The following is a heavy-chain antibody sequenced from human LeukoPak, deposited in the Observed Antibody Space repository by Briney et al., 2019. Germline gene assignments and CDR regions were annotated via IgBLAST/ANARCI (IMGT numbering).Heavy chain of an antibody. CDR1: AFTFTNYA. J-gene: IGHJ6*03. CDR2: ISGRGGIT. V-gene: IGHV3-23*01. Sequence: GGSLRLSCAASAFTFTNYAVSWVRQAPGQGLEWVSTISGRGGITYYADSVKGRFTISRDNSKNTVFLQMNSLRVDDTAVYYCAKALRETHRPVYSYYYMDVWGKGTTVTVSS. CDR3: AKALRETHRPVYSYYYMDV.